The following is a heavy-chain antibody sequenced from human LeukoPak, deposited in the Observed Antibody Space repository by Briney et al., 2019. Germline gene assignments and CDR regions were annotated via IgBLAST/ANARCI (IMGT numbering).Heavy chain of an antibody. V-gene: IGHV4-4*07. CDR3: AKESRLGGASGSHHFDY. D-gene: IGHD3-10*01. CDR1: GAPVNFYY. J-gene: IGHJ4*02. Sequence: KASETLSLTCTVSGAPVNFYYLSWIRRSAEKGLEWIGRIYTRGNTNYNPSLKSRVTLSVDTSRNQFSLMLSSVTAADTAVYYCAKESRLGGASGSHHFDYWGQGVLVTVSS. CDR2: IYTRGNT.